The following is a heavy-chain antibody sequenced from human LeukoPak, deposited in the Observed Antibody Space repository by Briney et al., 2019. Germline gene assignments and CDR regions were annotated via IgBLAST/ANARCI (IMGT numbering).Heavy chain of an antibody. CDR2: MNPNSGNT. Sequence: PEASVKVSCKASGYTFTSYDINWVRQATGQGLEWMGWMNPNSGNTGYAQKFQGRVTMTRNTSISTAYMELSSLRSEDTAVYYCARASPYCSGGSCYYDAFDIWGQGTMVTVSS. V-gene: IGHV1-8*01. CDR1: GYTFTSYD. CDR3: ARASPYCSGGSCYYDAFDI. J-gene: IGHJ3*02. D-gene: IGHD2-15*01.